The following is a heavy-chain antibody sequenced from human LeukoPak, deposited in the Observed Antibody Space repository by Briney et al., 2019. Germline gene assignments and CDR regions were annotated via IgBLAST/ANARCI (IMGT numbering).Heavy chain of an antibody. V-gene: IGHV3-20*04. CDR2: INWNGGST. D-gene: IGHD2-2*02. CDR3: ARRDIVVVPAAIFGAFDI. Sequence: GGSLRLSCAASGFTFDDYGMSWVRQAPGKGLEWVSGINWNGGSTGYADSVKGRFTISRDNAKNSLYPQMNSLRAEGTALYYCARRDIVVVPAAIFGAFDIWGQGTMVTVSS. CDR1: GFTFDDYG. J-gene: IGHJ3*02.